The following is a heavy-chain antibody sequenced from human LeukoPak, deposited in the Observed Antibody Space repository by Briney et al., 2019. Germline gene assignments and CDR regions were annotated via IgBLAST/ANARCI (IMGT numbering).Heavy chain of an antibody. CDR1: GGSISSSSYY. V-gene: IGHV4-39*07. J-gene: IGHJ4*02. CDR3: ARGGGYDYVWGSYDY. D-gene: IGHD3-16*01. CDR2: IYYSGST. Sequence: MPSETLSLTCTVSGGSISSSSYYWGWIRQPPGKGLEWIGSIYYSGSTYYNPSLKSRVTISVDTSKNQFSLKLSSVTAADTAVYYCARGGGYDYVWGSYDYWGQGTLVTVSS.